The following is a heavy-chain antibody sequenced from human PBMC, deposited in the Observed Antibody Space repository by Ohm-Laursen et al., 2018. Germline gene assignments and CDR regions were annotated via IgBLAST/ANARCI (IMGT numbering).Heavy chain of an antibody. V-gene: IGHV4-4*07. D-gene: IGHD3-16*01. CDR2: IHTSGIT. CDR3: ARVWDDYFDY. Sequence: SQTLSLTCTVSGGSINSYYWSWIRQPAGKGLEWIGRIHTSGITNYNPSLKSRVTMSVDTSKSQFSLNLSSVTAADTAVYYCARVWDDYFDYWGQGTLVTVSS. CDR1: GGSINSYY. J-gene: IGHJ4*02.